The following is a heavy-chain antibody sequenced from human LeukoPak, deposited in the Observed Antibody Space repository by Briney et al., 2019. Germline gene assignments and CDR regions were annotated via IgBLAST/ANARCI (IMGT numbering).Heavy chain of an antibody. J-gene: IGHJ3*02. D-gene: IGHD3-10*01. Sequence: GGSLRLSCAASGFTFDDYTMHWVRQSPGKGPEWVSLFSWDGGTTYYADSVKGRFTISRDNSKNSLYLQMNSLRTEDTALYYCAKDIDSGRSFDAFDIWGQGTMVTVSS. V-gene: IGHV3-43*01. CDR1: GFTFDDYT. CDR3: AKDIDSGRSFDAFDI. CDR2: FSWDGGTT.